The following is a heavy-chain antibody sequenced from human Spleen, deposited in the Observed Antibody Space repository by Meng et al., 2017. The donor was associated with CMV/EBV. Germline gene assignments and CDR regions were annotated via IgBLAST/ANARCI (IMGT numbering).Heavy chain of an antibody. Sequence: QRLMSWAGPGSVQPSRTPLPTCAGPGGSVSSSNSYWGWIRQPTGKGLEWIGSIYYSGSTYYNPSLKSRVTISVDTSKNQFSLKLSSVTAADTAVYYCASHYTIFGVVIHENWFDPWGQGTLVTVSS. J-gene: IGHJ5*02. CDR3: ASHYTIFGVVIHENWFDP. CDR2: IYYSGST. V-gene: IGHV4-39*07. CDR1: GGSVSSSNSY. D-gene: IGHD3-3*01.